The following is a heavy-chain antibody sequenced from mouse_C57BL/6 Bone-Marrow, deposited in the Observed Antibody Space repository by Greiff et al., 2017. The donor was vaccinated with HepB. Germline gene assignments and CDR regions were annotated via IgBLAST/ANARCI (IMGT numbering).Heavy chain of an antibody. D-gene: IGHD2-3*01. J-gene: IGHJ1*03. V-gene: IGHV1-9*01. CDR2: ILPGSGST. Sequence: QVQLKQSGAELMKPGASVKLSCKATGYTFTGYWIEWVKQRPGHGLEWIGEILPGSGSTNYNEKFKGKATFTADTSSNTAYMQLSSLTTEDSAIYYCARRVYDGPWYFDVWGTGTTVTVSS. CDR3: ARRVYDGPWYFDV. CDR1: GYTFTGYW.